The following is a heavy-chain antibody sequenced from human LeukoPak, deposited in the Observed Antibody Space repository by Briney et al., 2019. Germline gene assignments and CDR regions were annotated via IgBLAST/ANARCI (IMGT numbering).Heavy chain of an antibody. D-gene: IGHD1-26*01. CDR1: GFTFDDYA. CDR2: ISWNSGSI. J-gene: IGHJ4*02. V-gene: IGHV3-9*01. CDR3: AKDRAIVGATPYFDY. Sequence: GGPLRLSCAASGFTFDDYAMHWVRQAPGKGLEWVSGISWNSGSIGYANSVKGRFTISRDNAKNSLYLQMNSLRAEDTALYYCAKDRAIVGATPYFDYWGQGTLVTVSS.